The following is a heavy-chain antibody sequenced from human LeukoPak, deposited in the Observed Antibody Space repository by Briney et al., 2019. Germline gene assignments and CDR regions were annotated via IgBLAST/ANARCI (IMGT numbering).Heavy chain of an antibody. CDR2: ITSSGSTI. CDR1: GFTFSDYY. CDR3: ARKPGAVDY. J-gene: IGHJ4*02. V-gene: IGHV3-11*04. D-gene: IGHD3-10*01. Sequence: GGSLRLSCAGSGFTFSDYYMSWIRQAPGKGLEWISYITSSGSTIYYADSAKGRFTISRDNAKYSLYLQMNSLRAEDTAVYYCARKPGAVDYWGQGTLVTVSS.